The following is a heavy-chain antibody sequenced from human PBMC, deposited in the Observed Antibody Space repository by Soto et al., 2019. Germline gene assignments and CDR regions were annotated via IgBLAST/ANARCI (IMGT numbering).Heavy chain of an antibody. CDR1: GFTFINYA. CDR2: ISYDGSNK. J-gene: IGHJ4*02. Sequence: LRLSCAASGFTFINYAMHWVRQAPGKGLEWVAVISYDGSNKYYADSVKGRFTISRDNSKNTMYLQMNSLSAEDTAVYHCARDQVKGTMTILWGQGTLVTVSS. D-gene: IGHD4-17*01. CDR3: ARDQVKGTMTIL. V-gene: IGHV3-30-3*01.